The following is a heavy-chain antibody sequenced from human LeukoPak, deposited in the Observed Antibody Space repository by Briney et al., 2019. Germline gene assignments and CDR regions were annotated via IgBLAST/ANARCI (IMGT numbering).Heavy chain of an antibody. V-gene: IGHV3-23*01. CDR3: AKDRVAHFFYWYFDL. CDR1: GFTFSSYA. D-gene: IGHD5-12*01. J-gene: IGHJ2*01. CDR2: ISGSGVST. Sequence: PGGSLRLSCAASGFTFSSYAMSWVRQAPGKGLEWVSAISGSGVSTYYADSVKGRFTISRDNSKNTLYLQMNSLRAEDTAVYYCAKDRVAHFFYWYFDLWGRGTLVTVSS.